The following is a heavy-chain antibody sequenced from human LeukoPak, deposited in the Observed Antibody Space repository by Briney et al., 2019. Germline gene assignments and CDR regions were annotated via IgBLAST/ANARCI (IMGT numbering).Heavy chain of an antibody. CDR1: GYRFTSYW. Sequence: GESLKISCKGSGYRFTSYWIGWVRQMPGKGLEWMGIIYPGDSDTRYSPSFQGQVTISADKSISTAYLQWSSLKASDTAMYYCARVYHYYGSGSYDYGGQGTLVTVSS. V-gene: IGHV5-51*01. J-gene: IGHJ4*02. D-gene: IGHD3-10*01. CDR3: ARVYHYYGSGSYDY. CDR2: IYPGDSDT.